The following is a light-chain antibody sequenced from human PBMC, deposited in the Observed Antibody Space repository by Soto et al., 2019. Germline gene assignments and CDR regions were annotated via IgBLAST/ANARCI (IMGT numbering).Light chain of an antibody. J-gene: IGKJ5*01. CDR1: QGISSY. V-gene: IGKV1-8*01. CDR2: AAS. Sequence: AIRMTQSPSSFSASTGDRVTITCRASQGISSYLAWYQQKPGKAPKLLIYAASTLQSGVPSRFSGSGSGTDFTLTNSCLQSEDFATYYCQQYDSYPITFGQGTRLEMK. CDR3: QQYDSYPIT.